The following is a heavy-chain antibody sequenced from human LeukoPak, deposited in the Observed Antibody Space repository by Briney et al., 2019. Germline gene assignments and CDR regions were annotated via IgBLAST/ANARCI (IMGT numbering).Heavy chain of an antibody. CDR3: AKEYVWGSYRHSPVDY. J-gene: IGHJ4*02. CDR2: ISYDGSNK. D-gene: IGHD3-16*02. V-gene: IGHV3-30*18. CDR1: GFTFSSYA. Sequence: GGSLRLSSAASGFTFSSYAMSWVRQAPGKGLEWEAVISYDGSNKYYADSVKGRFTISRDNSKNTLYLQMNSLRAEDTAVYYCAKEYVWGSYRHSPVDYWGQGTLVTVSS.